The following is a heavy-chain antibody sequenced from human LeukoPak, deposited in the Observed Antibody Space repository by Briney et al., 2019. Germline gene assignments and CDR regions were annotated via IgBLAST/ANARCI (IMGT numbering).Heavy chain of an antibody. CDR1: GFTFSSYG. J-gene: IGHJ3*02. Sequence: GGSLRLSCAASGFTFSSYGMHWVRQAPGKGLEWVAFIRYDGSNKYYADSVKGRFTISRDNAKNSLYLQMNSLRAEDTAVYYCARDLIAAAGVDAFDIWGQGTMVTVSS. D-gene: IGHD6-13*01. CDR3: ARDLIAAAGVDAFDI. V-gene: IGHV3-30*02. CDR2: IRYDGSNK.